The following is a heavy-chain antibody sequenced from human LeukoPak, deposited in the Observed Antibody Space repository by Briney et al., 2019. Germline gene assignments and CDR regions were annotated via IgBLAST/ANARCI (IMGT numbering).Heavy chain of an antibody. Sequence: ASVKVSCKASGYTFTSYDINWVRQATGQGLEWMGWMNPNSGNTGYAQKFQGRVTMTRNTSISTAYMELSSLGSEDTAVYYCARVGLGYCSGGSCYGDWFDPWGQGTLVTVSS. CDR2: MNPNSGNT. J-gene: IGHJ5*02. V-gene: IGHV1-8*01. CDR1: GYTFTSYD. CDR3: ARVGLGYCSGGSCYGDWFDP. D-gene: IGHD2-15*01.